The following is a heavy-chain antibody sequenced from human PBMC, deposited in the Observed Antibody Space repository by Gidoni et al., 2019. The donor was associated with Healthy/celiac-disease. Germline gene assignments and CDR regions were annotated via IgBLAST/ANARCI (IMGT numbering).Heavy chain of an antibody. J-gene: IGHJ6*02. V-gene: IGHV3-23*01. CDR1: GFTFSSYA. D-gene: IGHD3-16*02. Sequence: EVQLLESGGGLVQPGGSLRLSCAASGFTFSSYAMSWVRQAPGKGLEWVSAISGSGGSTYYADSVKGRFTISRDNSKNTLYLKMNSLRAEDTAVYYCAKRNNVAFGGVIAEYYYYGMDVWGQGTTVTVSS. CDR2: ISGSGGST. CDR3: AKRNNVAFGGVIAEYYYYGMDV.